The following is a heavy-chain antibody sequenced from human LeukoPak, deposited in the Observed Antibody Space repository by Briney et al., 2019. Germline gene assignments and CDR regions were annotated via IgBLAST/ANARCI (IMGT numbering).Heavy chain of an antibody. CDR3: ARELKTATAMVD. D-gene: IGHD5-18*01. CDR2: IDPSDSYT. CDR1: GYSFTSYW. V-gene: IGHV5-10-1*01. J-gene: IGHJ4*02. Sequence: GESLKVSCKGSGYSFTSYWISWVRQMPGKGLEWMGRIDPSDSYTNYSPSFQGHVTISADKSISTAYLQWSSLKASDTAMYYCARELKTATAMVDWGQGTLVTVSS.